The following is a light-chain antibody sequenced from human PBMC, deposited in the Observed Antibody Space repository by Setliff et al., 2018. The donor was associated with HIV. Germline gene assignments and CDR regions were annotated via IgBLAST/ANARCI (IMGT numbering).Light chain of an antibody. CDR3: QVWDSSTDHHV. J-gene: IGLJ1*01. CDR2: DDN. V-gene: IGLV3-21*03. Sequence: SNELTQPPSVSVAPGKTARITCGGNNIGGKSVHWYQQKPGQAPVLVVYDDNDRPSGIPERFSGSNSGNTATLTISRVEAGDEADYYCQVWDSSTDHHVFGTGTKVTVL. CDR1: NIGGKS.